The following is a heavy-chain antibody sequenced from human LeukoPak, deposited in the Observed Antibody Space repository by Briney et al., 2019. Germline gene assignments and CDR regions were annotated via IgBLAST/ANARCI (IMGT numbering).Heavy chain of an antibody. J-gene: IGHJ6*03. CDR2: INHSGST. Sequence: SETLSLTCAVYGGSFSGYYWSWIRQPPGKGLEWIGEINHSGSTNYNPSLKSRVTISVDTSKNQFSLKLSSVTAADTAVYYCARYGRRYSSSYYYYYYMDVWGKGTTVTVSS. V-gene: IGHV4-34*01. CDR1: GGSFSGYY. CDR3: ARYGRRYSSSYYYYYYMDV. D-gene: IGHD6-6*01.